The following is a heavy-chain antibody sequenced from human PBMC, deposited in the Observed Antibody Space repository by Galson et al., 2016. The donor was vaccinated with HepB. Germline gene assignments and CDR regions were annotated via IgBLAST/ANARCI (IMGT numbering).Heavy chain of an antibody. V-gene: IGHV1-46*01. J-gene: IGHJ6*02. CDR1: GYTFTSYY. CDR2: IITSSGST. D-gene: IGHD2-2*01. Sequence: SVKVSCKASGYTFTSYYMHWVRQAPGQGLEWVGTIITSSGSTSYAQKFQGRVIMTRGTSTSTVSMELNSLTSEDTAVYFCARISSSNYYYGLDVWGQGTTVTVSS. CDR3: ARISSSNYYYGLDV.